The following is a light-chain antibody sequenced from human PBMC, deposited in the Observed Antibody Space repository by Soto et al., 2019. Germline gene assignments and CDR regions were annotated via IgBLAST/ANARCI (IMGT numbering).Light chain of an antibody. CDR3: QQYKDYPLT. CDR2: DAS. Sequence: DIQMTQSPSTLSASVGDRVTITCRASQSISSWLAWYRQKPGKAPKLLIYDASSLESGVPSRFSGSGSGIEFTLTITNLQPEDFATYYCQQYKDYPLTFGGGTKVDIK. V-gene: IGKV1-5*01. CDR1: QSISSW. J-gene: IGKJ4*01.